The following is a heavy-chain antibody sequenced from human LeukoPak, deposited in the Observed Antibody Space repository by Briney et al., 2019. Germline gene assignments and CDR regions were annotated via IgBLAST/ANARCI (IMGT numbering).Heavy chain of an antibody. D-gene: IGHD4-17*01. CDR2: ISSSSSYI. Sequence: GGSLRLSCAASGFTFSSYSMNWVRQAPGKGLEWVSSISSSSSYIYYADSVKGRFTISRDNAKNSLYLQMNSLRAEDTAVYYCARDARNTVTASFDYWGQGTLVTVSS. J-gene: IGHJ4*02. V-gene: IGHV3-21*01. CDR1: GFTFSSYS. CDR3: ARDARNTVTASFDY.